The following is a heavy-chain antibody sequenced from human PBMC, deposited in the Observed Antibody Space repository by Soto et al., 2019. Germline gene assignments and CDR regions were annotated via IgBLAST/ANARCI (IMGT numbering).Heavy chain of an antibody. CDR3: ARARFCTRTSCYHYFDF. D-gene: IGHD2-2*01. J-gene: IGHJ4*02. CDR1: GGSISSSS. V-gene: IGHV4-59*01. CDR2: IYNNGRT. Sequence: PSETLSLTCTVSGGSISSSSWGWIRQPPGRGLEWIGYIYNNGRTDYNPSLKSRITISVATSKSHFYLKLSSVTPADTAVYYCARARFCTRTSCYHYFDFWGQGTLVTAPQ.